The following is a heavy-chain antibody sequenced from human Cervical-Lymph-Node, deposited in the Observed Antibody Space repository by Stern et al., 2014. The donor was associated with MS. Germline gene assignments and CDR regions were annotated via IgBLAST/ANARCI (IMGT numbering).Heavy chain of an antibody. CDR2: INAGNGNT. V-gene: IGHV1-3*01. Sequence: QVQLVQSGAEVKKPGASVKVSCKASGYPFTSYAMHWVRQAPGQRLEWMGWINAGNGNTKYSQKFQGRVTITRDTSASTAYMELSSLRSEDTAVYYCAREGVVAMGYWGQGTLVTVSS. CDR1: GYPFTSYA. CDR3: AREGVVAMGY. J-gene: IGHJ4*02. D-gene: IGHD5-18*01.